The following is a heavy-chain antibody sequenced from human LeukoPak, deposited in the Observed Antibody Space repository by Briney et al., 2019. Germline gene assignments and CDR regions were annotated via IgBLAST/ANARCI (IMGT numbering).Heavy chain of an antibody. CDR2: IIPILGIA. CDR3: ARGGSGYGYGYVDY. CDR1: GGTFSSYT. V-gene: IGHV1-69*02. J-gene: IGHJ4*02. Sequence: SVKVSCKASGGTFSSYTISWVRQAPGQGLEWMGRIIPILGIANYAQKFQGRVTITADKSTSTAYMELSSLRSEDTAVYYCARGGSGYGYGYVDYWGQGTLVTVSS. D-gene: IGHD5-18*01.